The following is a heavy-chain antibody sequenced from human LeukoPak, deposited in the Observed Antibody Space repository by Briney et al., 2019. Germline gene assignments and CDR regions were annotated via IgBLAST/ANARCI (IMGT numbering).Heavy chain of an antibody. CDR1: GYSISSGYY. CDR2: IHYSGST. D-gene: IGHD3-22*01. CDR3: TRETPFYDSSGYHRDAFDS. Sequence: SETLSLTCTVSGYSISSGYYWGWIRQPPGKGLEWIGYIHYSGSTNYNPSLKSRVTISVDTSKNQFSLRLSSVTTADTAVYYCTRETPFYDSSGYHRDAFDSWGQGTMVTVSS. V-gene: IGHV4-61*01. J-gene: IGHJ3*02.